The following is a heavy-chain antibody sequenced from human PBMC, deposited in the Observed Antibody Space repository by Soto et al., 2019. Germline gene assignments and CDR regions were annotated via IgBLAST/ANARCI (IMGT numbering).Heavy chain of an antibody. CDR1: GGSISSGGYY. D-gene: IGHD6-6*01. Sequence: PSETLSLTCTVSGGSISSGGYYWSWIRQHPGKGLEWIEYIYYSGSTYYNPSLKSRVTISVDTSKNQFSLKLSSVTAADTAVYYCARVSLEYSSSVYYYYMDVWGKGTTVTVSS. J-gene: IGHJ6*03. V-gene: IGHV4-31*03. CDR2: IYYSGST. CDR3: ARVSLEYSSSVYYYYMDV.